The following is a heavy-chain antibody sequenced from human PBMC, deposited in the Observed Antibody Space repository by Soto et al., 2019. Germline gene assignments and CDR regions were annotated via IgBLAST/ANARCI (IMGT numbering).Heavy chain of an antibody. J-gene: IGHJ4*02. CDR3: ANHYDFWSGNNYFDY. V-gene: IGHV4-39*01. CDR2: VYYSGNT. Sequence: SETLSLTCTVSGGSISSSNYYWGWIRQPPGKGLEWIGSVYYSGNTYYNPSLKSRVTISVDTSKNQFSLKLSSVTAADTAVYYCANHYDFWSGNNYFDYWGQGTPVTVSS. D-gene: IGHD3-3*01. CDR1: GGSISSSNYY.